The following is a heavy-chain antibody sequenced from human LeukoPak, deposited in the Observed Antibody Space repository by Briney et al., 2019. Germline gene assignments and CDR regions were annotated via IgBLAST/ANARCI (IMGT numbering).Heavy chain of an antibody. J-gene: IGHJ4*02. D-gene: IGHD5-24*01. CDR3: AKDEGDGYNWGFDY. CDR1: GFTFSSYA. CDR2: ISGSGGST. Sequence: GGSLRLSCAASGFTFSSYAMNWVRQAPGKGLEWVSAISGSGGSTYYADSVKGRFTISRDNSKNTLYLQMNSLRAEDTAVYYCAKDEGDGYNWGFDYWGQGTLVTVSS. V-gene: IGHV3-23*01.